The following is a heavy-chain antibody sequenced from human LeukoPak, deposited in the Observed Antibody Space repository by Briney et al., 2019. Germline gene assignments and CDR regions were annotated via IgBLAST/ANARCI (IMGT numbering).Heavy chain of an antibody. CDR2: LHFSGTP. Sequence: SETLTLACSVSDDSIRTNSYYWAWIRQPPGKGLEWVGSLHFSGTPYYSPSLSSRVTVSRDTSKNHFSLSLKSVTATDTGVYFCTRGGDAHKLGNFWGPGILVTVSS. CDR3: TRGGDAHKLGNF. V-gene: IGHV4-39*02. CDR1: DDSIRTNSYY. J-gene: IGHJ4*02. D-gene: IGHD2-2*01.